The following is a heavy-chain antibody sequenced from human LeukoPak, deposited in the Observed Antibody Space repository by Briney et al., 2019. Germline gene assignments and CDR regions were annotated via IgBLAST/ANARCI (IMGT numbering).Heavy chain of an antibody. CDR1: GFSFSNYS. J-gene: IGHJ4*02. Sequence: GGSLRLSCAASGFSFSNYSMHWVRQAPGKGLEWVAVISYDGSDKYYTGSVKGRFTISRDNSKNTLYLQMNSLRAEDTAVYYCARTPTSYYYDSSGLNLGFDYWGQGTLVTVSS. CDR3: ARTPTSYYYDSSGLNLGFDY. V-gene: IGHV3-30-3*01. CDR2: ISYDGSDK. D-gene: IGHD3-22*01.